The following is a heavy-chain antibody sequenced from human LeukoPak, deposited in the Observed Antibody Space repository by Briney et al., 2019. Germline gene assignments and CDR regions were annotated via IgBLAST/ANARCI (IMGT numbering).Heavy chain of an antibody. Sequence: PSETLSLTCTVSGGSISSYYWSWIRQPAGKGLEWIGRIYTSGSTNYNPSLKRRVTMSVDTSKNQFSLTLSSVPAAATAVYYCAREDIVVVVAAGITNWFDPWGQGTLVTVSS. CDR1: GGSISSYY. CDR3: AREDIVVVVAAGITNWFDP. D-gene: IGHD2-15*01. CDR2: IYTSGST. J-gene: IGHJ5*02. V-gene: IGHV4-4*07.